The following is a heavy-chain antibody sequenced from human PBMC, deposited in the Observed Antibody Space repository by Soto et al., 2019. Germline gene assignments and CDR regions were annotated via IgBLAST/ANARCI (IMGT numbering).Heavy chain of an antibody. CDR3: ARHSQLEYYYYYYYMDV. CDR2: IYPGDSDT. V-gene: IGHV5-51*01. CDR1: GYSFTSYW. Sequence: GESLKISCKGSGYSFTSYWIGWVRQMPGKGLEWMGIIYPGDSDTRYSPSFQGQVTISADKSISTAYLQWSSLKASDTAMYYCARHSQLEYYYYYYYMDVWGKGTTVTVSS. D-gene: IGHD6-13*01. J-gene: IGHJ6*03.